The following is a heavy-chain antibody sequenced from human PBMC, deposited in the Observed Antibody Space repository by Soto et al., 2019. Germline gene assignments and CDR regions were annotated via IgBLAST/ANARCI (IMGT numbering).Heavy chain of an antibody. CDR1: GFIFGAHA. V-gene: IGHV3-20*04. CDR2: INWIGGST. Sequence: GGSLILSCAASGFIFGAHAMSWVRQAPGKGLEWVSAINWIGGSTNYADSMKDRFTISRDNAKNSLYLQMSSLRAEDTALYYCARHGGTPDLYFDYWGQGTPVTVSS. CDR3: ARHGGTPDLYFDY. D-gene: IGHD3-16*01. J-gene: IGHJ4*02.